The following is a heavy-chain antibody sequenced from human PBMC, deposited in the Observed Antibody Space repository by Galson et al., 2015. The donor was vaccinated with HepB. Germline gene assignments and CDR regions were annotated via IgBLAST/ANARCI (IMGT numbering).Heavy chain of an antibody. CDR2: ITHSGST. D-gene: IGHD6-13*01. Sequence: ETLSLTCAAYGGSFSGYYWSWIRPPPGKGLERIGEITHSGSTNYNPTLKSRVTISVDTSKTKFSLKLRSVTEVDTAVYDCARGGIAAAGTSSDGRVVWGQGTLVTVSS. CDR3: ARGGIAAAGTSSDGRVV. J-gene: IGHJ6*02. CDR1: GGSFSGYY. V-gene: IGHV4-34*01.